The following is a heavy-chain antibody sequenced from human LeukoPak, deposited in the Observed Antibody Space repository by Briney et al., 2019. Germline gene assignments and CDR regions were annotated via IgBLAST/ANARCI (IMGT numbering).Heavy chain of an antibody. CDR1: GFTFSSFW. CDR2: IKQDGSEK. CDR3: ARDFGSYGPLYYFDY. V-gene: IGHV3-7*01. J-gene: IGHJ4*02. Sequence: PGGSLRLSCAASGFTFSSFWMNWVRQAPGKGLEWVANIKQDGSEKYYVDSVKGRFTISRDNAKNSLYLQMNSLRAEDTAVYYCARDFGSYGPLYYFDYWGQGTLVTVSS. D-gene: IGHD1-26*01.